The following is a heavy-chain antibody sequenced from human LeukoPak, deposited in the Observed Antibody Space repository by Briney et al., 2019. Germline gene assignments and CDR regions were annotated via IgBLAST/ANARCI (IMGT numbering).Heavy chain of an antibody. CDR1: GFTFSSYS. D-gene: IGHD3-9*01. CDR2: ISSSSSTI. CDR3: ARDDQNYDILTGYYYYYMDV. J-gene: IGHJ6*03. Sequence: GGSLRLSCAASGFTFSSYSMNWVRQAPGKGLEWVSYISSSSSTIYYADSVKGRFTISRDNAKNSLYLQMNSLRAEDTAVYYCARDDQNYDILTGYYYYYMDVWGKGTTVTVSS. V-gene: IGHV3-48*01.